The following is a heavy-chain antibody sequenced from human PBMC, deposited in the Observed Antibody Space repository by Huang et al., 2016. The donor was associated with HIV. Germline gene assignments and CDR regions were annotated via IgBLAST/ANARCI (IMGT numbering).Heavy chain of an antibody. CDR3: ARGQLGSYGDYDVLY. V-gene: IGHV1-69*13. J-gene: IGHJ4*02. Sequence: QVQLVQSGAEVKTPGSSVKVSCKASGGTFSKYALSWVRQAPGQGLEWMGGINPMVGTPNYARNVQGRVTSTADDSTSTTYVEVSSLRSEDTALYYCARGQLGSYGDYDVLYWGQGTLVTVSS. CDR1: GGTFSKYA. CDR2: INPMVGTP. D-gene: IGHD4-17*01.